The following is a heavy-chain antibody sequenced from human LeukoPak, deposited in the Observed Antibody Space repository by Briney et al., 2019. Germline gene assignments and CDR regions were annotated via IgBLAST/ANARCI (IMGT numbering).Heavy chain of an antibody. V-gene: IGHV1-18*01. J-gene: IGHJ4*02. CDR3: ARQVDTTLALPDY. CDR2: ISGYNGNT. D-gene: IGHD5-18*01. CDR1: GYSFTSHG. Sequence: AAVKVSCKASGYSFTSHGISWVRQAPGQGLEWMGWISGYNGNTNYAQKFQGRVTMNTDTSTSTAHMELRSLRSDDTAIYYCARQVDTTLALPDYWGQGTLVTVA.